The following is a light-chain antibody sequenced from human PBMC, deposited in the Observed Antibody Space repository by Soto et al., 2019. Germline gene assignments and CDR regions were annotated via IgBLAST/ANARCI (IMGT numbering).Light chain of an antibody. CDR2: GAS. CDR1: QSVSSK. Sequence: EIWMTQSPATLSVSPGERATLSCWASQSVSSKLAWYQQKPGQAPRLLIYGASTRATGIPARFSGSGSGTEFTLTISSLKPEDFAVYYCQQYNNWHPKTFGQGTKVDI. V-gene: IGKV3-15*01. CDR3: QQYNNWHPKT. J-gene: IGKJ1*01.